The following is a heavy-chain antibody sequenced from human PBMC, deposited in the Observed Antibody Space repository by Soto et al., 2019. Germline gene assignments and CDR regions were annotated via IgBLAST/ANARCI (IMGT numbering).Heavy chain of an antibody. Sequence: ASVKVSCKASGYTFTSYDINWVRQATGQGLEWMGWMNPNSGNTGYAQKFQGRVTMTRNTSISTAYMELSSLRSEDTAVYYCARVGYYDGSGYNAFNIWGLGTMVTVSS. V-gene: IGHV1-8*01. D-gene: IGHD3-22*01. CDR1: GYTFTSYD. CDR3: ARVGYYDGSGYNAFNI. CDR2: MNPNSGNT. J-gene: IGHJ3*02.